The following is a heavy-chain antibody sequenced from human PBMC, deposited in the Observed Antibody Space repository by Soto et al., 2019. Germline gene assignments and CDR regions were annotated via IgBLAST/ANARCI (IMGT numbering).Heavy chain of an antibody. V-gene: IGHV4-34*01. CDR3: AGRTSLASVEIFSGGLSGYNWVDP. Sequence: PSETLSLTCAVYGGSFSGYYWSWTRQPPGKGLEWIGEINHSGNTNYNPSLKSRVTISVDTSQNQFSLKLTSVTAADTAVYYCAGRTSLASVEIFSGGLSGYNWVDPWGRGTLVTVSS. CDR1: GGSFSGYY. J-gene: IGHJ5*01. CDR2: INHSGNT. D-gene: IGHD3-3*01.